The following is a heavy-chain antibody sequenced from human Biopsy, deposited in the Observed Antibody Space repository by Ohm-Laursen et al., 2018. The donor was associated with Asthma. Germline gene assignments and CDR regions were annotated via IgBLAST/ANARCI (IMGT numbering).Heavy chain of an antibody. V-gene: IGHV4-34*01. CDR1: PGSFSGFF. CDR2: TNERGVT. J-gene: IGHJ6*02. Sequence: ETLSLTCDVYPGSFSGFFWTWICQSPGKGLEWIGETNERGVTNNNPSLKSRVIISIDTYWNRVSLKLTSVTAADTAVYYCARGPELDVWGQGTTVTVSS. CDR3: ARGPELDV.